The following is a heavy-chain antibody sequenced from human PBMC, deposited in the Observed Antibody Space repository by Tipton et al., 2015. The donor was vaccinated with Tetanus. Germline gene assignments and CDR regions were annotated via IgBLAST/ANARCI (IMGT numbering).Heavy chain of an antibody. Sequence: QLVQSGAEAKKPGESLKISCQASGYTFTSAWIGWVRQMPGKGLDWMGVIYPGDSSTICSPSFQGLVTISVDKSINTTYLRWTSLKASDSAMYYCARQKGYWGQGTLVTVSS. CDR2: IYPGDSST. CDR3: ARQKGY. V-gene: IGHV5-51*01. J-gene: IGHJ4*02. CDR1: GYTFTSAW.